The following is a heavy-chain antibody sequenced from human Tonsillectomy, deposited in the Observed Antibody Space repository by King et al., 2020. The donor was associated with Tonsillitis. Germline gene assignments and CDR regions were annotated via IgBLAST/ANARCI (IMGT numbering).Heavy chain of an antibody. D-gene: IGHD1-26*01. V-gene: IGHV3-9*01. CDR3: ATDILPRQWELFPFDY. CDR2: LSWHSGRV. CDR1: GFTFDDYA. J-gene: IGHJ4*02. Sequence: QLVQSGGGLVQPGRSLRLSCAGSGFTFDDYAMHWVRQAPGKGLEWVSGLSWHSGRVDYGDSVKGRFTISRDNAKNYIYLQMNSLRPENTALYYCATDILPRQWELFPFDYWGQGTLVTVSS.